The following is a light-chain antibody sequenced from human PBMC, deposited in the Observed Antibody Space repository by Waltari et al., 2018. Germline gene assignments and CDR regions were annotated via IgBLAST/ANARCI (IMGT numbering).Light chain of an antibody. J-gene: IGLJ2*01. CDR2: DVR. Sequence: QSALTQPASVSGSPGQSVTIFCAGTSSDVGAYNSVSWYQEHPGQDPRVIIYDVRDRPSGVSDRFSGSKSGNTASLTISGLQAEDEADYYCSSQSSNDVVLFGGGTKLTVL. CDR3: SSQSSNDVVL. CDR1: SSDVGAYNS. V-gene: IGLV2-14*01.